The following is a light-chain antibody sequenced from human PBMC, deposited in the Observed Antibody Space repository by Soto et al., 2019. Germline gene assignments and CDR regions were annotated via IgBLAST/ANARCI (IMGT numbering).Light chain of an antibody. CDR2: KAS. CDR3: QQYYNYMT. Sequence: DIQMTQSPSTLSATAGDRVTITCRASQSISSWLAWYQQKPGKAPNLLIYKASSLESGVPSRFSASGFGTEFTLTISSLLPEDSAIYYCQQYYNYMTFGQGTRLEIK. CDR1: QSISSW. J-gene: IGKJ5*01. V-gene: IGKV1-5*03.